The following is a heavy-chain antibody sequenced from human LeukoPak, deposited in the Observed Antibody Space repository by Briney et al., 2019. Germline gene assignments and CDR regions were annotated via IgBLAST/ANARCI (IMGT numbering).Heavy chain of an antibody. CDR2: IWYDGSNT. CDR3: ARVKFVRSWLHPTTDAFDI. J-gene: IGHJ3*02. Sequence: GGSLRLSCAASGFTFSSYGMHWVRQAPGKGLEWVAAIWYDGSNTYYADSVKGRFTISRDNSKNTLYLQMNSLRAEDTAVYYCARVKFVRSWLHPTTDAFDIWGQRKMVTVSS. CDR1: GFTFSSYG. D-gene: IGHD5-12*01. V-gene: IGHV3-33*01.